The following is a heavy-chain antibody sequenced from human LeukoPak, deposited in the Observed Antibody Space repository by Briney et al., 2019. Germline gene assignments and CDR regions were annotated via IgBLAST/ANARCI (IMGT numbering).Heavy chain of an antibody. Sequence: KTSETLSLTCTVSGGSISSGDYYWSWIRQPPGKGLEWIGYIYYSGSTYYNPSLKSRVTISVDTSKNQFSLKLSSVTAADTAVYYCARWGRYTAMAYFDYWGQGTLVTVSS. CDR1: GGSISSGDYY. CDR2: IYYSGST. D-gene: IGHD5-18*01. CDR3: ARWGRYTAMAYFDY. J-gene: IGHJ4*02. V-gene: IGHV4-30-4*01.